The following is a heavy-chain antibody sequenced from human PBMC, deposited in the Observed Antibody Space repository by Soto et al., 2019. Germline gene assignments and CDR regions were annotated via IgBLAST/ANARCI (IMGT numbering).Heavy chain of an antibody. D-gene: IGHD2-15*01. Sequence: GGSLRLSCAASGFTFSSYWMSWARQAPGKGLEWVANIKQDGSEKYYVDSVKGRFTISRDNAKNSLYLQMNSLRAEDTAVYYCARVRYCSGGSCYLEYYFDYWGQGTLVTVSS. CDR3: ARVRYCSGGSCYLEYYFDY. CDR1: GFTFSSYW. V-gene: IGHV3-7*01. J-gene: IGHJ4*02. CDR2: IKQDGSEK.